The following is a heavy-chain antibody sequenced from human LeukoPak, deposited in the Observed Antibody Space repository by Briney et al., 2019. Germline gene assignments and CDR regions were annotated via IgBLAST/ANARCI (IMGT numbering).Heavy chain of an antibody. V-gene: IGHV3-23*01. J-gene: IGHJ4*02. Sequence: GGSLRLSCAASGFTFSNYAMHWVRQAPGKGLEWVSSISGSGGSTYYADSVEGRFTISRDNSKNTVHLQMNSLRADDTAIYFCATDYEILTGYHFAYWGQGTLVTVSS. CDR1: GFTFSNYA. CDR3: ATDYEILTGYHFAY. D-gene: IGHD3-9*01. CDR2: ISGSGGST.